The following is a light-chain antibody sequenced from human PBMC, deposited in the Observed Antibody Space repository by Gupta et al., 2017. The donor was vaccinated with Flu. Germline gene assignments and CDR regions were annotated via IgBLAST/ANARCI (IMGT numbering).Light chain of an antibody. Sequence: DIVMTQSPDSLAVSLGERATINCKSSQSVLYSSNNKNYLAWYQQKPGQPPKLLIYWASTRESGVPDRFSDSGSGTDFTLTISSLQAEDVAVYYCQQDDSTPWTFGQGTKVEIK. CDR3: QQDDSTPWT. J-gene: IGKJ1*01. CDR1: QSVLYSSNNKNY. V-gene: IGKV4-1*01. CDR2: WAS.